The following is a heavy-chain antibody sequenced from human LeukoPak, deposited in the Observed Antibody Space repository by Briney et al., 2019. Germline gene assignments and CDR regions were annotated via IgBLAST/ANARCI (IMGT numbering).Heavy chain of an antibody. J-gene: IGHJ4*02. CDR3: ARGYCSGGSCSKFDY. V-gene: IGHV3-30*14. D-gene: IGHD2-15*01. CDR2: ISYDGSNK. CDR1: GFTFGDYA. Sequence: GRSLRLSCTASGFTFGDYAMHWVRQAPGKGLEWVAVISYDGSNKYYADSVKGRFTISRDNSKNTLYLQMNSLRADDTAMYYCARGYCSGGSCSKFDYWGQGTLVTVSS.